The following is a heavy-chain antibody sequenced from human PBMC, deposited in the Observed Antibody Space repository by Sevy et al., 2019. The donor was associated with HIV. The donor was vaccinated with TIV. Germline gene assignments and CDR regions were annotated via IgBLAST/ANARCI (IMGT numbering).Heavy chain of an antibody. CDR1: GFTFSTYE. Sequence: GGSLRLSCAASGFTFSTYEMNWVRQAPGKGLEWVSYISSSGNTIYYADSVKGRFTISRDNAKNSLYLQMNSLRAEDTAVYYWARGAGGGADYWGQGTLVTVSS. J-gene: IGHJ4*02. CDR2: ISSSGNTI. D-gene: IGHD3-10*01. CDR3: ARGAGGGADY. V-gene: IGHV3-48*03.